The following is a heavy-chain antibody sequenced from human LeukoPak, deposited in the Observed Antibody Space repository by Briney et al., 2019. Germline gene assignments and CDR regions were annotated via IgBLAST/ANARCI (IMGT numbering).Heavy chain of an antibody. Sequence: GGSLTLSCAASGFTFSSYSRNWVRQAPGKGLEWFSSISSSSSYIYYAYSVKGRFTISRDNAKNSLYLQMNRLRAEDTAVYYCARGNSSSSSVHWGEGTLVTVCS. D-gene: IGHD6-6*01. CDR3: ARGNSSSSSVH. J-gene: IGHJ4*02. CDR2: ISSSSSYI. V-gene: IGHV3-21*01. CDR1: GFTFSSYS.